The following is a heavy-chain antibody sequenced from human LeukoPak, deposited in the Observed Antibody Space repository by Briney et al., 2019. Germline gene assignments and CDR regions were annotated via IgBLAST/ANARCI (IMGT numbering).Heavy chain of an antibody. CDR3: ARLTGTYTPFYFDY. V-gene: IGHV5-51*01. D-gene: IGHD7-27*01. J-gene: IGHJ4*02. CDR2: TYPGDSDT. CDR1: GYTFSGHW. Sequence: GESLKISCQGSGYTFSGHWIAWVRQMPGKGLEWMGITYPGDSDTRYSPSFQGQVTISADKSISTAYLQWNTLKASDTAFYYCARLTGTYTPFYFDYWGQGTLVAVSS.